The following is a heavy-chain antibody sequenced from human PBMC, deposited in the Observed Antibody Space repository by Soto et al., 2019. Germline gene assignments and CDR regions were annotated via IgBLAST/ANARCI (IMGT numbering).Heavy chain of an antibody. J-gene: IGHJ6*04. Sequence: QVQLVQSGAEVKKHGASVKVSCKVSGYTLTELSMHWVRQAPGKGLEWMGGFDPEDGETIYAQKFQGRVTLTEGTSTAAAYMGLSGLKSEDTAAYYCAAVELRLPDDYYGMDVGGKGTSVTVSS. CDR3: AAVELRLPDDYYGMDV. D-gene: IGHD6-25*01. CDR1: GYTLTELS. V-gene: IGHV1-24*01. CDR2: FDPEDGET.